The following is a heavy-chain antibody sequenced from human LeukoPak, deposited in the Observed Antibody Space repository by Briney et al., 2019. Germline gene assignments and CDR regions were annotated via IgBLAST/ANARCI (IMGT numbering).Heavy chain of an antibody. Sequence: GGSLRLSCAASGFTVSSNYMSWVRQAPGQGLEWVLVIYSGGSTYYTDSVKGRSTISRDNSKTTPYHQMNRLSAEDTAVYYCARKMEMTFFDYWGQGTLVTVSS. CDR2: IYSGGST. CDR3: ARKMEMTFFDY. CDR1: GFTVSSNY. D-gene: IGHD5-24*01. J-gene: IGHJ4*02. V-gene: IGHV3-53*01.